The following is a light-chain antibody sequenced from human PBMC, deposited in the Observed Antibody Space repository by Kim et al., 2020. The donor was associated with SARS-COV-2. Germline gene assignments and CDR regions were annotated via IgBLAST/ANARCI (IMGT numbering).Light chain of an antibody. V-gene: IGLV10-54*01. CDR1: SEDVAHQG. CDR3: SAWDTSLDAWV. CDR2: RND. J-gene: IGLJ3*02. Sequence: QTAAVSCSETSEDVAHQGAAWLQKHRGHPTNIGFYRNDKRPSGTSERFSASRSGNTASLTITGLQPEDEADYYCSAWDTSLDAWVFGGGTQLTVL.